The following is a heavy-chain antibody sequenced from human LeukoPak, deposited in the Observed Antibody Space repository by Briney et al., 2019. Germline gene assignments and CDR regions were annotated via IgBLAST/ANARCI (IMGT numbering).Heavy chain of an antibody. CDR2: IKEDASEE. V-gene: IGHV3-7*01. CDR1: GFTSSRHW. Sequence: GESLRLSCAVSGFTSSRHWMSWVRQTQEKGLEWVANIKEDASEENYVDSVKGRYTISRDNAKNSLYLQMNSLRVEDTAVYYCAIAAGWELGYWGQGTLVTVSS. CDR3: AIAAGWELGY. D-gene: IGHD6-25*01. J-gene: IGHJ4*02.